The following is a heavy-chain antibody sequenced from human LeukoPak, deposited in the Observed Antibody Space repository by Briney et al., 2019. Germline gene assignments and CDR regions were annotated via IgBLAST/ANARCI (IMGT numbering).Heavy chain of an antibody. CDR3: AREVYGDPPDY. CDR1: GGSISSGGYS. D-gene: IGHD4-17*01. V-gene: IGHV4-30-2*01. CDR2: IYHSGST. Sequence: SETLSLTCAVSGGSISSGGYSWSWIRQPPGTGLEWIGYIYHSGSTYYNPSLKSRVTISVDRSKNQFSLKLSSVTAADTAVYYCAREVYGDPPDYWGQGTLVTVSS. J-gene: IGHJ4*02.